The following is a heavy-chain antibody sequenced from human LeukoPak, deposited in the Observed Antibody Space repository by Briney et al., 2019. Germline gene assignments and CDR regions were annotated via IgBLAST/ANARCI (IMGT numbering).Heavy chain of an antibody. CDR1: GFTFSNFG. CDR3: AKDLGYYDSSGYGD. Sequence: PGGSLRLSCAASGFTFSNFGMSWVRQAPGKGLEWVSAISGSGVSTYYADSVKGRFTISRDNSKNTLYLQMNSLRAEDTAVYYCAKDLGYYDSSGYGDWGQGTLVTVSS. D-gene: IGHD3-22*01. J-gene: IGHJ4*02. CDR2: ISGSGVST. V-gene: IGHV3-23*01.